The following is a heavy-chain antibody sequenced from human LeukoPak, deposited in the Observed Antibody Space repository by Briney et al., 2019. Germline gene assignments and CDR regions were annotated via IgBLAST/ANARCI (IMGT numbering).Heavy chain of an antibody. Sequence: ASVKVSCKTSGYTFTDNYIHWVRQAPGEGLEWMGWIDPRSGATNYAQKFQGRVTLTSDTSITTVYMELSSLRSDDTAVYYCARDRPGYSNWFDPWGQGTLVTVSS. CDR1: GYTFTDNY. J-gene: IGHJ5*02. V-gene: IGHV1-2*02. CDR3: ARDRPGYSNWFDP. CDR2: IDPRSGAT. D-gene: IGHD5-12*01.